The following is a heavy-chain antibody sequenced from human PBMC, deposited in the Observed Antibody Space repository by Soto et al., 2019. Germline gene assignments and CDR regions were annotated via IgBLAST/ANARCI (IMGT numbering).Heavy chain of an antibody. V-gene: IGHV4-34*01. Sequence: QVQLQQWGAGLLKPSETLSLTCAVYGGSFSGYYWSWIRQPPGKGLEWIGEINHSGSPNYNPSLKSRVTISVDTSKNQFSLKLSSVTAATTAVYYCARDSPNYDHGDHIDYWGHGTLVTVS. CDR2: INHSGSP. CDR1: GGSFSGYY. J-gene: IGHJ4*01. D-gene: IGHD4-17*01. CDR3: ARDSPNYDHGDHIDY.